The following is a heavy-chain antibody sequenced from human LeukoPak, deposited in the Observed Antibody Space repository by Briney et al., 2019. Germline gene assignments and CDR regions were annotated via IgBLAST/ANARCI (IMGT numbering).Heavy chain of an antibody. CDR3: ARAWASYYYGMDV. CDR2: ISSSGSTI. V-gene: IGHV3-11*01. J-gene: IGHJ6*02. CDR1: GFTFSDYY. D-gene: IGHD7-27*01. Sequence: GGSLRLSCVASGFTFSDYYMSWIRQAPGKGLERVSYISSSGSTIYYADSVKGRFTISRDNAKNSLYLQMNSLRAEDTAVYYCARAWASYYYGMDVWGQGTTVTVSS.